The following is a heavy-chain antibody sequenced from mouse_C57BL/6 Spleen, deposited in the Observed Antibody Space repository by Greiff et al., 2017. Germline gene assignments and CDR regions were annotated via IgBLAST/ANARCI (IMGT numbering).Heavy chain of an antibody. CDR2: INPYNGGT. CDR1: GYTFTDYY. V-gene: IGHV1-19*01. Sequence: VQLKESGPVLVKPGASVKMSCKASGYTFTDYYMNWVKQSPGQSLEWIGDINPYNGGTSYNQKFKGKATLTVDKSSSTAYMELNSLTSEDTAVYYCARRISIPYDLDYWGQGTTLTVSS. J-gene: IGHJ2*01. CDR3: ARRISIPYDLDY. D-gene: IGHD2-12*01.